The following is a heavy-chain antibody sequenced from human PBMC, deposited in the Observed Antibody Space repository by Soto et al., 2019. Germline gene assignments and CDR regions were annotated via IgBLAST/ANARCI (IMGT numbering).Heavy chain of an antibody. CDR3: AKGTVGSTLQPYYFDY. CDR1: GFTFSSCA. Sequence: GGSLRLSCADSGFTFSSCAVSWVRRAPGKGLEWVSVISGSGASTFYADSVKGRFTISRDNFKNTLYLQMNSLTAEDTAVYYCAKGTVGSTLQPYYFDYWGQGTLVTVSS. D-gene: IGHD6-13*01. J-gene: IGHJ4*02. CDR2: ISGSGAST. V-gene: IGHV3-23*01.